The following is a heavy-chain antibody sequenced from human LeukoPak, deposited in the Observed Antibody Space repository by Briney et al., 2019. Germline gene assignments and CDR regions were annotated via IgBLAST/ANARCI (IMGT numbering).Heavy chain of an antibody. Sequence: ASVKVSCKASGYTFTGYYMHWVRQAPGQGLEWMGWMNPNSGNTGYAQKFQGRVTMTRNTSISTAYMELSSLRSEDTAVYYCARGLAYYYDSSGYYYDDYWGQGTLVTVSS. CDR3: ARGLAYYYDSSGYYYDDY. CDR2: MNPNSGNT. CDR1: GYTFTGYY. V-gene: IGHV1-8*02. D-gene: IGHD3-22*01. J-gene: IGHJ4*02.